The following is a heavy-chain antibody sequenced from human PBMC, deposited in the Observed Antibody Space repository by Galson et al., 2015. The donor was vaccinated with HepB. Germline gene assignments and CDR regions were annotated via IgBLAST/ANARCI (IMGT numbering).Heavy chain of an antibody. CDR1: GYTFTRSN. J-gene: IGHJ4*02. CDR3: ARSRGTYCRGGSCSPEPAGY. V-gene: IGHV1-8*01. D-gene: IGHD2-15*01. Sequence: SVKVSCKASGYTFTRSNINWVRQAAGQGLEWMGWMNPESGNTDYAQKFQGRVTMTRDTSISTAYMELSGLTSEDTAVYYCARSRGTYCRGGSCSPEPAGYWGQGALVTLSS. CDR2: MNPESGNT.